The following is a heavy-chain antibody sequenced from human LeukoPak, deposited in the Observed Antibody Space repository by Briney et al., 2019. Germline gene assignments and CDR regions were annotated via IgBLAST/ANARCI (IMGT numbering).Heavy chain of an antibody. D-gene: IGHD2-15*01. Sequence: GGSLRLSCATSGFTFSNHAMSWVRQAPGKGLQWVAVISGGGRTTEYADFVKGRFTISRDNSKNTLSLQMNSLTVEDTAIYFCAKNVVVKRYIDFWGQGTLVTVSS. CDR3: AKNVVVKRYIDF. V-gene: IGHV3-23*01. J-gene: IGHJ4*02. CDR2: ISGGGRTT. CDR1: GFTFSNHA.